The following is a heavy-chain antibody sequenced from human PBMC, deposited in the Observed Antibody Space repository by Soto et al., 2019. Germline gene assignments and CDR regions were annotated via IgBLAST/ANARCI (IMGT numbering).Heavy chain of an antibody. D-gene: IGHD2-2*02. J-gene: IGHJ4*02. Sequence: EVQLLESGGGLVQPGGSLRLSCVASGFTFRNHAMTWVRQAPGKGLEWGSGISGSGTMKYYADSVRGHFIISRENAKNTLHLQMDNLRVEDTAVYYCAKEAEENEQVPIPGDNWGQGTLVTVSS. CDR1: GFTFRNHA. V-gene: IGHV3-23*01. CDR2: ISGSGTMK. CDR3: AKEAEENEQVPIPGDN.